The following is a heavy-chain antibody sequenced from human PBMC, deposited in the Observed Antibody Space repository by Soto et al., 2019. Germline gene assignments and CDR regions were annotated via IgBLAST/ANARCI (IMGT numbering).Heavy chain of an antibody. Sequence: PGESLKISCKGSGYSFTSYWISWVRQMPGKGLEWMGRIDPSDSYTNYSPSFQGHVTISADKSISTAYLQWSSLKASDTAMYYCARGSVTMVRGGYGMDVWGQGTTVTVSS. V-gene: IGHV5-10-1*01. CDR2: IDPSDSYT. CDR3: ARGSVTMVRGGYGMDV. CDR1: GYSFTSYW. D-gene: IGHD3-10*01. J-gene: IGHJ6*02.